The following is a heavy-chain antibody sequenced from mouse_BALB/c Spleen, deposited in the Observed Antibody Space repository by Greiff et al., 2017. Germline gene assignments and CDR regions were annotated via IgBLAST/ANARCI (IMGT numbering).Heavy chain of an antibody. CDR3: ARDKVRNAMDY. CDR1: GFSLTSYG. Sequence: VQVVESGPGLVAPSQSLSITCTVSGFSLTSYGVHWVRQPPGKGLEWLGVIWAGGSTNYNSALMSRLSISKDNSKSQVFLKMNSLQTDDTAMYYCARDKVRNAMDYWGQGTSVTVSS. J-gene: IGHJ4*01. CDR2: IWAGGST. D-gene: IGHD2-14*01. V-gene: IGHV2-9*02.